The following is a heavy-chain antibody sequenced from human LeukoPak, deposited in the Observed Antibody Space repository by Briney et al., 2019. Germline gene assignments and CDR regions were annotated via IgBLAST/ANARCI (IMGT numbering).Heavy chain of an antibody. J-gene: IGHJ4*02. CDR2: ISASGP. V-gene: IGHV3-23*01. CDR3: ARGAYYYGSGSYPPDHFDY. D-gene: IGHD3-10*01. Sequence: GGSLRLSCAASGFTFSRLAMTWVRQAPGKGLEWVSTISASGPYYADAVRGRFTISRDNSRNTLSLQMDSLRAEDTAVYYCARGAYYYGSGSYPPDHFDYWGQGTLVTVSS. CDR1: GFTFSRLA.